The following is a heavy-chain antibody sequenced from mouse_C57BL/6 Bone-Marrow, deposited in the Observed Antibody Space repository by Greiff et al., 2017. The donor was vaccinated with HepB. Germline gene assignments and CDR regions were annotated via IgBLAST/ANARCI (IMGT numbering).Heavy chain of an antibody. Sequence: EVKLMESGGDLVKPGGSLKLSCAASGFTFSSYGMSWVRQTPDKRLEWVATISSGGSYTYYPDSVKGRFTISRDNAKNTLYLQMSSLKSEDTAMYYCARPLRDAYWGQGTLVTVSA. CDR2: ISSGGSYT. CDR1: GFTFSSYG. J-gene: IGHJ3*01. CDR3: ARPLRDAY. V-gene: IGHV5-6*01. D-gene: IGHD1-1*01.